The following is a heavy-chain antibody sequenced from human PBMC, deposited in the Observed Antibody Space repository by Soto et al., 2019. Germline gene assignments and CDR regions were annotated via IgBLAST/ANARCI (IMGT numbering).Heavy chain of an antibody. Sequence: PGGSLRLSCAASGFTFSDYYMSWIRQAPGKGLEWVSYVGRSGTYTNYADSVKGRFTISRDNAKNSLYLQMNSLRAEDTAVYYCATYYYDNSGYYYFAYWGQGTLVTVSS. CDR2: VGRSGTYT. CDR3: ATYYYDNSGYYYFAY. J-gene: IGHJ4*02. CDR1: GFTFSDYY. D-gene: IGHD3-22*01. V-gene: IGHV3-11*06.